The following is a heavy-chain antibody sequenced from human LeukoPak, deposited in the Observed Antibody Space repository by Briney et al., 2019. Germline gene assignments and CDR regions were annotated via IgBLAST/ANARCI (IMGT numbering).Heavy chain of an antibody. D-gene: IGHD4-11*01. CDR1: GYTFTSYA. CDR3: ARGYSNYGGYYYYYMDV. Sequence: GVSVKVSCKASGYTFTSYAMNWVRQAPGQGLEWMGRINTNTGNPTYAQGFTGRFVFSLDTSVSTAYLQISSLKAEDTAVYYCARGYSNYGGYYYYYMDVWGKGTTVTISS. CDR2: INTNTGNP. V-gene: IGHV7-4-1*02. J-gene: IGHJ6*03.